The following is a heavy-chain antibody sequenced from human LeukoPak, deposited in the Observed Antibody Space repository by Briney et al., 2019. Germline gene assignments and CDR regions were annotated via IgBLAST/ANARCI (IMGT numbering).Heavy chain of an antibody. D-gene: IGHD2-21*02. CDR1: GFTVSSNY. CDR3: ARGGSLAYCGGDCYLGHDY. Sequence: QPGGSLRLSCAASGFTVSSNYMSWVRQAPGKGLEWVSIIYGDGSAYYADSVKGRFSISRDNSKNTLYLQMNSLRAEDTAVYYRARGGSLAYCGGDCYLGHDYWGQGTLVTVSS. V-gene: IGHV3-53*01. CDR2: IYGDGSA. J-gene: IGHJ4*02.